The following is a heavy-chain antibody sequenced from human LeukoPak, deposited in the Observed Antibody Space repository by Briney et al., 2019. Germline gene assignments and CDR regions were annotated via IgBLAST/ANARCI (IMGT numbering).Heavy chain of an antibody. J-gene: IGHJ4*02. Sequence: PGGSLRVSCAASGFTFSSYWMHWVRQAPGKGLVWVSRINSDGGTTSYADSVKGRFTISRDNAKNTLYLQMNSLRAEDTAVYYCARDTSSVGATPLDYWGQGTLVTVSS. CDR2: INSDGGTT. V-gene: IGHV3-74*01. CDR3: ARDTSSVGATPLDY. CDR1: GFTFSSYW. D-gene: IGHD1-26*01.